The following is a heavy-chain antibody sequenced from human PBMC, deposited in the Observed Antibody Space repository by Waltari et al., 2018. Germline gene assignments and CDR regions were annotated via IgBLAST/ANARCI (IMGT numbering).Heavy chain of an antibody. CDR1: GFTFGSYS. D-gene: IGHD6-13*01. J-gene: IGHJ3*01. Sequence: EVQMLESGGALVQPGGTFRASCHGSGFTFGSYSMPWVRHAPGRGLEWVSGISDTGLTTYYADSVKGRFTISRDNSKNTLYLQMNSLRDEDTALYYCARDRLAAPGTGGRFDVWGQGTLVSVSS. CDR2: ISDTGLTT. V-gene: IGHV3-23*01. CDR3: ARDRLAAPGTGGRFDV.